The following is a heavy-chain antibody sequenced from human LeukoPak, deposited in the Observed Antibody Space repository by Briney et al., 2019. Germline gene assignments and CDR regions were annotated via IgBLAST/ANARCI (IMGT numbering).Heavy chain of an antibody. CDR2: ISSSSSYI. CDR3: AREVPSSGWRFDY. J-gene: IGHJ4*02. D-gene: IGHD6-19*01. V-gene: IGHV3-21*01. CDR1: GFTFSSYE. Sequence: PGGSLRLSCAASGFTFSSYEMNWVRQAPGKGLEWVSSISSSSSYIYYADSVKGRFTISRDNAKNSLYLQMNSLRAEDTAVYYCAREVPSSGWRFDYWGQGTLVTVSS.